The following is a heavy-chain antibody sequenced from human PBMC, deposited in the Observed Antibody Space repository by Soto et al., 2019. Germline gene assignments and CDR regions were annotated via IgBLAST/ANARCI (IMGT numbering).Heavy chain of an antibody. CDR2: INPSGGST. CDR1: GYTFTSYY. V-gene: IGHV1-46*01. J-gene: IGHJ5*02. D-gene: IGHD2-21*02. Sequence: ASVKVSCKASGYTFTSYYMHWVRQAPGQGLEWMGIINPSGGSTSYAQKFQGRVTMTRDTSTSTVYMELSSLRSEDTAVYYCARVGAASCGGDCHGYNWFDPWGQGTLVTVSS. CDR3: ARVGAASCGGDCHGYNWFDP.